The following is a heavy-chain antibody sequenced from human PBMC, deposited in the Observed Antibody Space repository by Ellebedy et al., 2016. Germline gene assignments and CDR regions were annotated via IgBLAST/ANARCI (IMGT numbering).Heavy chain of an antibody. CDR2: ISSSSSYT. CDR1: GFTFSDYY. V-gene: IGHV3-11*06. CDR3: ARGIVVVTALGDY. J-gene: IGHJ4*02. D-gene: IGHD2-21*02. Sequence: GGSLRLSCAASGFTFSDYYMSWIRQAPGKGLEWVSYISSSSSYTNYADSVKGRFTISRDNAKNSLYLQMNSLRAEDTAVYYCARGIVVVTALGDYWGQGTLVTVSS.